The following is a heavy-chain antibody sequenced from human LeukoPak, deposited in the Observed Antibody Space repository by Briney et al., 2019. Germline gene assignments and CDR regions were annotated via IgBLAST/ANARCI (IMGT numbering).Heavy chain of an antibody. J-gene: IGHJ4*02. D-gene: IGHD3-3*01. CDR2: ISYDGSNK. CDR3: AKLQRPIFAVYYFDY. V-gene: IGHV3-30-3*02. CDR1: GFTFSSYA. Sequence: PGRSLRLSCAASGFTFSSYAMHWVRQAPGKGLEWVAVISYDGSNKYYADSVKGRFTISRDNSKNTLYLQMNNLRAEDTAVYYCAKLQRPIFAVYYFDYWGQGTLVTVSS.